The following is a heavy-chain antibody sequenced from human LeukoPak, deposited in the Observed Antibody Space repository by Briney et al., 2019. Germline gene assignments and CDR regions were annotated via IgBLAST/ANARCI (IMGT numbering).Heavy chain of an antibody. J-gene: IGHJ6*02. V-gene: IGHV3-48*04. CDR2: ISSSSSTI. CDR1: GFTFSSYS. Sequence: GGSLRLSCAASGFTFSSYSMNWVRQAPGKGLEWVSYISSSSSTIYYADSVKGRFTISRDNAKNSLYLQMNSLRAEDTAVYYCARDRSMTTVVPYYGMDVWGQGTTVTVSS. D-gene: IGHD4-17*01. CDR3: ARDRSMTTVVPYYGMDV.